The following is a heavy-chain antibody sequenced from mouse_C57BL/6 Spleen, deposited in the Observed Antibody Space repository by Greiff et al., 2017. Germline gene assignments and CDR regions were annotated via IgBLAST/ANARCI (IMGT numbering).Heavy chain of an antibody. CDR2: IHPNSGST. CDR1: GYTFTSYW. J-gene: IGHJ4*01. D-gene: IGHD2-1*01. CDR3: ARSTFYYGNSMDY. V-gene: IGHV1-64*01. Sequence: VQLQQPGAELVKPGASVKLSCKASGYTFTSYWMHWVKQRPGQGLEWIGMIHPNSGSTNYNEKFKSKATLTVDKSSSTAYMQLSSLTSEDSAVYYCARSTFYYGNSMDYWGQGTSVTVSS.